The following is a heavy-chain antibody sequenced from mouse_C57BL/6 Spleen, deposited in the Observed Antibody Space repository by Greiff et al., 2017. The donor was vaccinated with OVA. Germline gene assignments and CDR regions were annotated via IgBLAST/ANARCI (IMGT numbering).Heavy chain of an antibody. CDR3: ARSRYGSRYYFDY. J-gene: IGHJ2*01. Sequence: VQLQQPGAELVMPGASVKLSCKASGYTFTSYWMHWVKQRPGQGLEWIGEIDPSDSYTNYNQKFKGKSTLTVDKSSSTAYMQLSSLTSVDSAVYYCARSRYGSRYYFDYWGQGTTLTVSS. CDR1: GYTFTSYW. CDR2: IDPSDSYT. V-gene: IGHV1-69*01. D-gene: IGHD1-1*01.